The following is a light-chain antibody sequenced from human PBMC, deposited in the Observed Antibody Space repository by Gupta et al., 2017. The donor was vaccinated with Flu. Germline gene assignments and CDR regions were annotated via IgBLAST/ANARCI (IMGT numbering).Light chain of an antibody. Sequence: QSALTQPASVSGSPGQSITISCTGTSSDVGRSNSVSWYQQHTGKAPKLIIYDFSSRPSGISSRFSGSKSGNTASLTISGLEAEDETDYYCSSYTSTSTFYVFGTGTKVTVL. CDR2: DFS. J-gene: IGLJ1*01. CDR3: SSYTSTSTFYV. CDR1: SSDVGRSNS. V-gene: IGLV2-14*01.